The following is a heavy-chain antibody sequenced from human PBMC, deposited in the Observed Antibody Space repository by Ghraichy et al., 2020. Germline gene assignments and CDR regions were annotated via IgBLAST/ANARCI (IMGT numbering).Heavy chain of an antibody. J-gene: IGHJ4*02. D-gene: IGHD3-10*01. Sequence: ESLRLSCTVSGGSVSSGSYYWSWIRQPPGKGLEWIGYIYYSGSTNYNPSLKSRVTISVDTSKNQFSLKLSSVTAADTAVYYCARESPPWFRDRDGSFDYWGQGTLVTVSS. CDR2: IYYSGST. V-gene: IGHV4-61*01. CDR3: ARESPPWFRDRDGSFDY. CDR1: GGSVSSGSYY.